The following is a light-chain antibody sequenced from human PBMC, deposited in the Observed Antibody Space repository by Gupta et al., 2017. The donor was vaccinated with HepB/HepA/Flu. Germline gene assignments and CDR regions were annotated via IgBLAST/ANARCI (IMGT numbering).Light chain of an antibody. V-gene: IGLV1-44*01. Sequence: HSVLTPPPSASGTPGQRVPLSCSASSPHIGRNTVNWYQQPPGKAPKLVIYSSNPRPSGVPDRFSGSKSGTSGTLAISGLQADDEADYYCEAWDDSRNGYVFGTGTKVTVL. CDR1: SPHIGRNT. CDR2: SSN. CDR3: EAWDDSRNGYV. J-gene: IGLJ1*01.